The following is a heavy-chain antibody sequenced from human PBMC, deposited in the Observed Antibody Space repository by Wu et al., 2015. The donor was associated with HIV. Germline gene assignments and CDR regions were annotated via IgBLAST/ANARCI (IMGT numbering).Heavy chain of an antibody. CDR2: IIPLFGLA. J-gene: IGHJ4*02. V-gene: IGHV1-69*05. CDR3: ASLASNYRSTID. CDR1: GDTFHNYD. Sequence: QVQLVQSGAEVKEPGSSVKVSCKPSGDTFHNYDISWVRQGPGQGLEWMGGIIPLFGLAKYAQKFQGRVTISTDESTTTAYMELSSLRSEDTAIYYCASLASNYRSTIDWGQGTLVTVSS. D-gene: IGHD2-2*01.